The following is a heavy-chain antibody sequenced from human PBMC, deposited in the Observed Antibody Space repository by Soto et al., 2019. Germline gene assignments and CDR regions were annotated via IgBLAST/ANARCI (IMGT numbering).Heavy chain of an antibody. V-gene: IGHV3-30-3*01. J-gene: IGHJ4*02. D-gene: IGHD3-22*01. CDR1: GFTFSSYA. Sequence: VQLLESGGGFVQPGGSLRLSCAASGFTFSSYAMTWVRQAPGKGLQWVAVISYDGSNKYYADSVKGRFTISRDNSKNTLYLQMNSLRAEDTAVYYCAREGYYDSSGGFDYWGQGTLVTVSS. CDR3: AREGYYDSSGGFDY. CDR2: ISYDGSNK.